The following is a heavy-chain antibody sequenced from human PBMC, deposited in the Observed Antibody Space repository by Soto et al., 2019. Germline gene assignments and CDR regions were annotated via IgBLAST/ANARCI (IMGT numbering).Heavy chain of an antibody. Sequence: GSLRLSCAASGFTFSSYAMSWVRQAPGKGLEWVSTISGSGGSTYHADSVKGRFTISRDNSKNTLYLQMNSLRAEDTAVYSCAKGREAPRFISPPYYFDYWGQGTLVTVSS. CDR1: GFTFSSYA. CDR2: ISGSGGST. V-gene: IGHV3-23*01. CDR3: AKGREAPRFISPPYYFDY. D-gene: IGHD3-10*01. J-gene: IGHJ4*02.